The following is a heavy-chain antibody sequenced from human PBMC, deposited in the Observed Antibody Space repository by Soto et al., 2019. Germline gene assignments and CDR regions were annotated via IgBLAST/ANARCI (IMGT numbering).Heavy chain of an antibody. D-gene: IGHD5-18*01. CDR1: GGSISSSNYY. Sequence: SETLSLTCTVSGGSISSSNYYWGWIRQPPGKGLEWIGNFYSSGNTYYNPSLKSRVTISVDMSKNQFSLQLDSVTAADTTVYYCARGTGSYGSNLDYWGRGILVTVSS. CDR2: FYSSGNT. CDR3: ARGTGSYGSNLDY. V-gene: IGHV4-39*01. J-gene: IGHJ4*02.